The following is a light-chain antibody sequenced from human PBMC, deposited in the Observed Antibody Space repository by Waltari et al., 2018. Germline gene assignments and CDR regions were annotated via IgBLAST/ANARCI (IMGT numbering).Light chain of an antibody. Sequence: DIQLTQSPSSLSASVGARVTITCRASQSISTYLNWYQQKPGQAPKLLISAASRLQSGGPSRFSGSGSGTDFTLTISSLLLDDFATYYCQQSYSTPFTFGQGTIVDI. CDR3: QQSYSTPFT. J-gene: IGKJ2*01. CDR2: AAS. CDR1: QSISTY. V-gene: IGKV1-39*01.